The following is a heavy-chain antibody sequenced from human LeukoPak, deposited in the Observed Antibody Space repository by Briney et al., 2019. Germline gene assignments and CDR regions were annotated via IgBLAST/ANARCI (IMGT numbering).Heavy chain of an antibody. CDR3: ARHLSGSGSYSYFDY. D-gene: IGHD3-10*01. Sequence: SETLSLTCTVSGGSISSYYWSWIRQPPGKGLEWIGYIYYSGSINYNPSLKSRVTISVDTSKNQFSLKLSSVTAADTAVYYCARHLSGSGSYSYFDYWGQGTLVTVSS. CDR1: GGSISSYY. V-gene: IGHV4-59*08. CDR2: IYYSGSI. J-gene: IGHJ4*02.